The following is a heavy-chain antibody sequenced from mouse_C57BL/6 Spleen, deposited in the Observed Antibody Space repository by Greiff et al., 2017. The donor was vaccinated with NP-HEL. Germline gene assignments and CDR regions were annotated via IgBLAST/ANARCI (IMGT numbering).Heavy chain of an antibody. V-gene: IGHV1-64*01. J-gene: IGHJ1*03. CDR1: GYTFTSYW. CDR2: IHPNSGST. D-gene: IGHD1-1*01. CDR3: ARYYGSIYGWYFDF. Sequence: VQLQQPGAALVQPGASVKLSCKASGYTFTSYWMHWVKQRPGQGLEWIGMIHPNSGSTNYNEKLKSKATLTVDKSSSTAYMQLISLTSVDSAVYYFARYYGSIYGWYFDFWGTGTPVTVSS.